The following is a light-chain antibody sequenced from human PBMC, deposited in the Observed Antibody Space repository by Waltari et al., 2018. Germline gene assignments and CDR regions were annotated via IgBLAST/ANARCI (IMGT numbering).Light chain of an antibody. J-gene: IGLJ2*01. Sequence: QSVLTQPPSASGTPGLRVPISCSGSSSNIGSNPVNWYQQLPGTAPKLLIYSTNQRPSGVPDRFSGSKSGTSASLAVSGLQAEDEADYYCSSYAGSNNVIFGGGTRLTVL. CDR2: STN. CDR1: SSNIGSNP. CDR3: SSYAGSNNVI. V-gene: IGLV1-44*01.